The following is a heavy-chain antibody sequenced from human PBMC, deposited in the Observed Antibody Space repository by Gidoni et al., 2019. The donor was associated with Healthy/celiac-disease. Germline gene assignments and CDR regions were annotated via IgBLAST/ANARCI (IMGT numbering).Heavy chain of an antibody. CDR3: ARARNSGSYRVDY. CDR2: SSRSSSYI. Sequence: EVRLVESGGGLVTPGGSLRPSCAASGFTFSSYSLNWVRQAPGKGLEWVSSSSRSSSYIYYADSVKGRFTISRDNAKNSLYLQMNSLRAEDTAVYYCARARNSGSYRVDYWGQGTLVTVSS. D-gene: IGHD1-26*01. CDR1: GFTFSSYS. V-gene: IGHV3-21*01. J-gene: IGHJ4*02.